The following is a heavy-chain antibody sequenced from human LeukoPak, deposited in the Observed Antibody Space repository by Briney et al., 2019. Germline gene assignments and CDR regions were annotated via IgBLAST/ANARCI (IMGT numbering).Heavy chain of an antibody. J-gene: IGHJ4*02. D-gene: IGHD6-6*01. Sequence: ASVTVSCTASGYTFTSYDINWVRQATGQGLEWMGWTNPNSGNTGYAQKFQGRVTMTRNTSISTAYMELSSLRSEDTAVCYCASGGVGGSSSSGLFDYWGQGTLVTVSS. CDR1: GYTFTSYD. CDR2: TNPNSGNT. CDR3: ASGGVGGSSSSGLFDY. V-gene: IGHV1-8*01.